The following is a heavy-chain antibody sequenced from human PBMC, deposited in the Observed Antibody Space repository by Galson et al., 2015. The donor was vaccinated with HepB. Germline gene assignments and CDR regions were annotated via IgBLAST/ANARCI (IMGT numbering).Heavy chain of an antibody. J-gene: IGHJ4*02. CDR1: GFTFSNYA. CDR2: LSGDAGNT. CDR3: AKVFPEKTDGWYRQALYYFDS. D-gene: IGHD6-19*01. V-gene: IGHV3-23*01. Sequence: SLRLSCAASGFTFSNYAINWVRQAPGKGLEWVSGLSGDAGNTYSADSMKGRFTISRDNSRNTLFLQLNSLRAGDTAIYFCAKVFPEKTDGWYRQALYYFDSWGQGTRVTVSS.